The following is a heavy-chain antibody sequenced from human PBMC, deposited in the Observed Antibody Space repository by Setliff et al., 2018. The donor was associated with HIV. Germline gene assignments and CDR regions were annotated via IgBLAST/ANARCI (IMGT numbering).Heavy chain of an antibody. CDR2: IYHSGNT. J-gene: IGHJ3*02. D-gene: IGHD2-21*02. CDR3: ARGQGCGGGCHYAFEM. Sequence: SETLSLTCAVSGCSIRSGYYWGWIRQPPGKGLEWIGSIYHSGNTYYMPSLQSRVTISVDMSKNQFSLNLNSVTAADTAVYYCARGQGCGGGCHYAFEMWGQGTMVTVSS. V-gene: IGHV4-38-2*01. CDR1: GCSIRSGYY.